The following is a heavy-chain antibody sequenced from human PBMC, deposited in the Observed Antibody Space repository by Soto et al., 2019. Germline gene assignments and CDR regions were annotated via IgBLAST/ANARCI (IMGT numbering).Heavy chain of an antibody. CDR3: ARTDCSSSDCTRDSVGAVTMDY. J-gene: IGHJ4*02. CDR2: VWYDGTDK. Sequence: PGGSLRLSCAASGFPFSTYAMHWVRQAPGKGLEWVAVVWYDGTDKNYADSVKGRFTISRDNSKSTLYLQMDHLRVEDTGVYHCARTDCSSSDCTRDSVGAVTMDYWGQGTPVTVSS. V-gene: IGHV3-33*01. CDR1: GFPFSTYA. D-gene: IGHD2-2*01.